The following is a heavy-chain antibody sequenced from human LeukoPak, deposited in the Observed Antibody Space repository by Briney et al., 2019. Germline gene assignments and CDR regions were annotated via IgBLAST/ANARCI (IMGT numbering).Heavy chain of an antibody. D-gene: IGHD2-2*01. J-gene: IGHJ3*02. CDR3: ASTLTAIRYCSSTSCASAALDI. CDR2: INHSGST. Sequence: SETLSLTCAVYGGSFSGYYWSWIRQPPGKGLEWIGEINHSGSTNYNPSLKSRVTISVDTSKNQFSLKLSSVTAADTAVYYCASTLTAIRYCSSTSCASAALDIWGQGTMVTVSS. CDR1: GGSFSGYY. V-gene: IGHV4-34*01.